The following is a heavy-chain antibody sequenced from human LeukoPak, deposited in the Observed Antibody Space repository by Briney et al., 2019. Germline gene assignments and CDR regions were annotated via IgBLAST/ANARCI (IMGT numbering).Heavy chain of an antibody. CDR3: ARAPIGAMGWFDP. CDR1: GGSISCHY. J-gene: IGHJ5*02. V-gene: IGHV4-59*11. D-gene: IGHD1-26*01. Sequence: SETLSLTCTVSGGSISCHYWSWIRQPPWKGLEWIGYIYYSGSTNYNPSLKSRVTISVDTSKNQFSLKLSSVTAADTAVYYCARAPIGAMGWFDPWGQGTLVTVSS. CDR2: IYYSGST.